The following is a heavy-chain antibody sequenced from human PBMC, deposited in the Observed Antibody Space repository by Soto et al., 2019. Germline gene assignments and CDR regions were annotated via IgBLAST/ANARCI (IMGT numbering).Heavy chain of an antibody. CDR1: GFTFNSYA. V-gene: IGHV3-23*01. CDR3: ARFIGTAAAGIDY. J-gene: IGHJ4*02. Sequence: EVQLLESGGNLVQPGGSLRLSCAASGFTFNSYAMSWVRQAPGKGLEWVSGIRGSGSSTYYADSVKGRFTISRDNSKNTLFLQMNSLRAEDTVVYYCARFIGTAAAGIDYWGQGTLVTVSS. D-gene: IGHD6-13*01. CDR2: IRGSGSST.